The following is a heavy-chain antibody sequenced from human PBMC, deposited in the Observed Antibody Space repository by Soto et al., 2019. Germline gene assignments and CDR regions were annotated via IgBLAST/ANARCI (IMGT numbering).Heavy chain of an antibody. CDR2: ISSSGSTI. CDR1: GFTFSDYY. D-gene: IGHD2-21*02. V-gene: IGHV3-11*01. CDR3: ARNGVVTADNWFDP. Sequence: PGGSLRLSCAASGFTFSDYYMSWIRQAPGKGLEWVSYISSSGSTIYYADSVKGRFTISRDNAKNSLYLQMNSLRAEDTAVYYCARNGVVTADNWFDPWGQGTLVTVSS. J-gene: IGHJ5*02.